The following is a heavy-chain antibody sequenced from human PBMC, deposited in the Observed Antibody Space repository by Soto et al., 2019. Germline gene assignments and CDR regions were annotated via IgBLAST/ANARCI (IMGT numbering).Heavy chain of an antibody. CDR3: ARAGEELAAAGPLRLIDAFDI. D-gene: IGHD6-13*01. Sequence: ASVKVSCKASGYTFTGYYMHWVRQAPGQGLEWMGWINPNSGGTNYAQKFQGWVTMTRDTSISTAYMELSRLRSDDTAVYYCARAGEELAAAGPLRLIDAFDIWGQGTMVTVSS. CDR2: INPNSGGT. J-gene: IGHJ3*02. CDR1: GYTFTGYY. V-gene: IGHV1-2*04.